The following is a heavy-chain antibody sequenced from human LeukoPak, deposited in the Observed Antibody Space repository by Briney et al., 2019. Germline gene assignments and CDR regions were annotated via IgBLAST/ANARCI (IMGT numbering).Heavy chain of an antibody. D-gene: IGHD6-19*01. CDR2: IMQEGSEQ. CDR1: GFTFSSYW. J-gene: IGHJ4*02. CDR3: ARDGGYSSGNFDY. V-gene: IGHV3-7*01. Sequence: GGSLTLSCAASGFTFSSYWMSWVRQAPGKGLEWVANIMQEGSEQQYVDPVKGRFTICRDNAKNALYLQMYSLRGEDTAVFWCARDGGYSSGNFDYWGQGTLVTVSS.